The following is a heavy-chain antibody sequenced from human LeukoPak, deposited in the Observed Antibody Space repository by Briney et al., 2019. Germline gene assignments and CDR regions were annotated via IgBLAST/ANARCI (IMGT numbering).Heavy chain of an antibody. CDR2: MNPNSGNT. CDR3: ARGPQIYYSSGSYYFDY. J-gene: IGHJ4*02. Sequence: ASVKVSCKASGYTFTSYDINWVRQATGQGLEWMGWMNPNSGNTGYAQKFQGRVTITRNTSISTAYMELSSLRSEDTAVYYCARGPQIYYSSGSYYFDYWGQGTLVTVSS. D-gene: IGHD6-19*01. V-gene: IGHV1-8*03. CDR1: GYTFTSYD.